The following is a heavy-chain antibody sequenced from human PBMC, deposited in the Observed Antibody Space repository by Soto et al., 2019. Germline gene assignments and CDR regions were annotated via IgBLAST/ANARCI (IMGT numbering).Heavy chain of an antibody. CDR1: GGAFSTYA. CDR2: IVPILGTP. J-gene: IGHJ6*02. Sequence: QVQLVQSGAEVRKPGSSVKVSCKASGGAFSTYAMSWMRRAPGQGLEWMGGIVPILGTPSYGQKFQGRVSITADESTSTAYMELSSLRSDDTAVYYCARDRLAGPPNSYYYYYAMDVWGQGTTVTVSS. CDR3: ARDRLAGPPNSYYYYYAMDV. V-gene: IGHV1-69*01.